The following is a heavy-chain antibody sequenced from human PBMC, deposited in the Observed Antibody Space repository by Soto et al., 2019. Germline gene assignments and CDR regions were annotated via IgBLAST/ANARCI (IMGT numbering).Heavy chain of an antibody. CDR1: GFAFGDYA. Sequence: GGSLRLSCTASGFAFGDYAMSWFRQAPGKGLEWVGFIRSKAYGGTTEYAASVKGRFTISRDDSKSIAYLQMNSLKTEDTAVYYGTRGEVISGFDPWGQGTLVTVSS. CDR2: IRSKAYGGTT. V-gene: IGHV3-49*03. J-gene: IGHJ5*02. D-gene: IGHD3-3*01. CDR3: TRGEVISGFDP.